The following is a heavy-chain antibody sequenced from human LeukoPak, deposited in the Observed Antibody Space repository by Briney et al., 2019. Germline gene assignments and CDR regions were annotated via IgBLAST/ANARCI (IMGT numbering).Heavy chain of an antibody. CDR2: INHSGRT. V-gene: IGHV4-34*01. CDR1: GGSFSGYY. CDR3: ARHRDYVWGSYRYGFDY. J-gene: IGHJ4*02. Sequence: SETLSLTCAVYGGSFSGYYWSWIRQPPGKGLEWVGEINHSGRTNYNPSLKSRVTISVETSKNKFSLKLSSVTAADTAVYYCARHRDYVWGSYRYGFDYWGQGTLVTVSS. D-gene: IGHD3-16*02.